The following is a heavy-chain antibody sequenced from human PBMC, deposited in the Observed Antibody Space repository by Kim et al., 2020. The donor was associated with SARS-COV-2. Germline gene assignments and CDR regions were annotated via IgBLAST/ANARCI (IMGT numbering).Heavy chain of an antibody. CDR2: IYYSGST. V-gene: IGHV4-31*03. CDR1: GGSISSGGYY. D-gene: IGHD3-16*02. Sequence: SETLSLTCTVSGGSISSGGYYWSWIRQHPGKGLEWIGYIYYSGSTYYNPSLKSRVTISVDTSKNQFSLKLSSVTAADTAVYYCARDVRLGELSLSPRYYYYYGMDVWGQGTTVTVSS. J-gene: IGHJ6*02. CDR3: ARDVRLGELSLSPRYYYYYGMDV.